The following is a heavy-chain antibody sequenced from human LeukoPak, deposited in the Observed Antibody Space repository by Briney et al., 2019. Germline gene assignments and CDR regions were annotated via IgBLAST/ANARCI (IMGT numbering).Heavy chain of an antibody. D-gene: IGHD3-10*01. CDR2: IKQDGSEK. V-gene: IGHV3-7*01. Sequence: GGSLRLSCAASGFTFSSYWMSWVRQAPGKGLEWVANIKQDGSEKYYVDSVKGRFTISRDNAKNSLYLQMNSLRAEDTAVYYCVRENYGSGTAYFDYWGQGTLVTVSS. CDR1: GFTFSSYW. CDR3: VRENYGSGTAYFDY. J-gene: IGHJ4*02.